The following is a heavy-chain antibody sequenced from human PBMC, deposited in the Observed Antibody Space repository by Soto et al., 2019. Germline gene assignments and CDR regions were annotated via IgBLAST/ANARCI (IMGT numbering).Heavy chain of an antibody. J-gene: IGHJ5*02. CDR2: IYYSGST. CDR3: ATEGGVVDANWFGP. V-gene: IGHV4-39*02. D-gene: IGHD3-22*01. Sequence: SETLSLTYTVSCDSVTRSRYYRGWIRQPPGKGLEWIGSIYYSGSTYYNPSLKSRITISIDTSKNQFSLNMNSMTAADTAVYYCATEGGVVDANWFGPWGQGTLVTVSS. CDR1: CDSVTRSRYY.